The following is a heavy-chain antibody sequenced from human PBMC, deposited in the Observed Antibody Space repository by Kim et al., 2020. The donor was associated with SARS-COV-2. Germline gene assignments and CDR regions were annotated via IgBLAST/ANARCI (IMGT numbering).Heavy chain of an antibody. CDR2: ISWNSGSI. D-gene: IGHD3-10*01. CDR3: AKAQLWFGELLSSGGFDP. J-gene: IGHJ5*02. CDR1: GFTFDDYA. Sequence: GGSLRLSCAASGFTFDDYAMHWVRQAPGKGLEWVSGISWNSGSIGYADSVKGRFTISRDNAKNSLYLQMNSLRAEDTALYYCAKAQLWFGELLSSGGFDPWGQGTLVTVSS. V-gene: IGHV3-9*01.